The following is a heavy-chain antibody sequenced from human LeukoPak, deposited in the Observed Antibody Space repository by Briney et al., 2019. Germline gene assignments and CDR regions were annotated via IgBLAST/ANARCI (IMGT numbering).Heavy chain of an antibody. D-gene: IGHD3-3*01. CDR3: AIGPGGYYFDY. CDR2: INQGGNT. CDR1: GGSFGNYY. J-gene: IGHJ4*02. Sequence: SETLSLTCTVYGGSFGNYYWSWLRQPPGKGLEWIAEINQGGNTNYNPSLKSRVTISLDTSKNQFSLKLSSVSAADTAVYYCAIGPGGYYFDYWGQGTLVTVSS. V-gene: IGHV4-34*01.